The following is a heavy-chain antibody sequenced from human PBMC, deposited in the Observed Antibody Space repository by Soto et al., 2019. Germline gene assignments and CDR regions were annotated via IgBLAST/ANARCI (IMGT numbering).Heavy chain of an antibody. CDR3: ARYGFYSLDV. CDR1: GGSISSYF. CDR2: IYYSGST. V-gene: IGHV4-59*08. J-gene: IGHJ6*03. D-gene: IGHD3-10*01. Sequence: SETLSLTCTVSGGSISSYFWSWIRQPPGKGLEWIGYIYYSGSTNYNPSLKSRVTISVDTSKNQFSLKVRTVTAADTAVYYCARYGFYSLDVWGKGTTVTVSS.